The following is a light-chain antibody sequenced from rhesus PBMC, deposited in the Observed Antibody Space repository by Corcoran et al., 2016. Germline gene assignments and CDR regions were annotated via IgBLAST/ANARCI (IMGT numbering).Light chain of an antibody. CDR3: LQDYTTYS. CDR1: QGINKA. Sequence: DIQMTQSPSSLSASVGDRVTVTCRASQGINKALSWYQQKPGKAPTLLIYAASSLQTGVSSRFSGSGSGTDYTRTRSSLQPEDGATYYCLQDYTTYSFGQGTKVEIK. CDR2: AAS. J-gene: IGKJ2*01. V-gene: IGKV1-94*01.